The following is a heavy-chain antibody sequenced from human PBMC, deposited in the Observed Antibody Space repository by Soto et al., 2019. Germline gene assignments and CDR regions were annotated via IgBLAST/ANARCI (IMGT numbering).Heavy chain of an antibody. CDR2: IIPIFGTA. D-gene: IGHD6-19*01. V-gene: IGHV1-69*01. J-gene: IGHJ6*02. CDR1: GGTFSSYA. Sequence: QVQLVQSGAEVKKPGSSVKVSCKASGGTFSSYAISWVRQAPGQGLEWMGGIIPIFGTANYAQKFQGRVTITADESTSTAYMELSSLRSEDTAVYYCARGSGRAVAGDEIYYYYGMDVWGQGTTVTVSS. CDR3: ARGSGRAVAGDEIYYYYGMDV.